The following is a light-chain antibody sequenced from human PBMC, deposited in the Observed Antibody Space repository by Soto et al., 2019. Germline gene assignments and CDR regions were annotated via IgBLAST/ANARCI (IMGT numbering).Light chain of an antibody. J-gene: IGKJ1*01. Sequence: EIVLTPSPGTLSLSPGERANLSCRASQSVSSSYLAWYQQKPGQAPRLLIYGASSRATGIPDRFSGSGSGTDFTLTISRLEPEDFAVYYCQQYGSSSWTFGQGTKVDIK. CDR3: QQYGSSSWT. CDR2: GAS. CDR1: QSVSSSY. V-gene: IGKV3-20*01.